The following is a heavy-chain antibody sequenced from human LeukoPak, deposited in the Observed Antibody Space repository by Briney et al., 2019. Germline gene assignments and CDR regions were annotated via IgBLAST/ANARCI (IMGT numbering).Heavy chain of an antibody. V-gene: IGHV3-23*01. CDR1: GFSFSTHA. CDR3: AKSVFGVVSGV. Sequence: GGSLRLSCRGFGFSFSTHAMNWVRQAPGKGLEWVSAISGSGGSTYYADSVKGRFTISRDNSKNTLYLQMNSLRAEDTAVYYCAKSVFGVVSGVWGQGTLVTVSS. J-gene: IGHJ4*02. D-gene: IGHD3-3*01. CDR2: ISGSGGST.